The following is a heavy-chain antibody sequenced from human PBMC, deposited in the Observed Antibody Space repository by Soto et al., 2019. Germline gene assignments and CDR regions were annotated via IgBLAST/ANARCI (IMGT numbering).Heavy chain of an antibody. J-gene: IGHJ4*02. CDR3: ARDPTIAAAGTAL. V-gene: IGHV1-69*04. CDR2: IIPILGIA. CDR1: GYTFTSYY. Sequence: GASVKVSCKASGYTFTSYYMHWVRQAPGQGLEWMGRIIPILGIANYAQKFQGRVTITADKSTSTAYMELSSLRSEDTAVYYCARDPTIAAAGTALWGQGTLVTVSS. D-gene: IGHD6-13*01.